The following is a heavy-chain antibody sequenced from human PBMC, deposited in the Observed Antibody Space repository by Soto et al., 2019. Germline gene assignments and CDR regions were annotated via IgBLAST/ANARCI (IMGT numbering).Heavy chain of an antibody. CDR2: IYYSGST. Sequence: SETLSLTCTVSGGSISSYYWSWIRQPPGKGLEWIGYIYYSGSTNYNPSLKSRVTISVDTSKNQFSLKLSSVTGADTAVYYCARDNYGDYDYWGQGTLVAVSS. J-gene: IGHJ4*02. CDR1: GGSISSYY. D-gene: IGHD4-17*01. V-gene: IGHV4-59*01. CDR3: ARDNYGDYDY.